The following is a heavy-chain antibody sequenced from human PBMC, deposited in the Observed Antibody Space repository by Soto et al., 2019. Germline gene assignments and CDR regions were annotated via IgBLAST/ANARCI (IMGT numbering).Heavy chain of an antibody. V-gene: IGHV3-30*18. D-gene: IGHD2-15*01. J-gene: IGHJ2*01. CDR2: ISYDGSNK. CDR1: GFTFSSYG. CDR3: AKTPGWFAL. Sequence: QVQLVESGGGVVQPGRSLRLSCAASGFTFSSYGMHWVRQAPGKGLEWVAVISYDGSNKYYADSVKGRFTISRDNSKNTLYLQMNSLRAEDTAVYYCAKTPGWFALWGRGTLVTVSS.